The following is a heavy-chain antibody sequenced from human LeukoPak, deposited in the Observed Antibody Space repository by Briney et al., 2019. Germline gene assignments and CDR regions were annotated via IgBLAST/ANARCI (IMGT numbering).Heavy chain of an antibody. Sequence: PSETLSLTCTVSGGSISRYYWSWIRQPAGKGLEWIGRIYTSGSTNYNPSLKSRVTMSVDTSKNQFSLKLSSATAADTAVYYCAREQQLGWTVNWFDPWGQGTLVTVSS. CDR2: IYTSGST. CDR3: AREQQLGWTVNWFDP. J-gene: IGHJ5*02. V-gene: IGHV4-4*07. CDR1: GGSISRYY. D-gene: IGHD6-13*01.